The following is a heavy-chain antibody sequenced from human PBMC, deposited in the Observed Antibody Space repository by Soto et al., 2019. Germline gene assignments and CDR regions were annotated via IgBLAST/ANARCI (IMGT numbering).Heavy chain of an antibody. V-gene: IGHV1-69*04. CDR2: IIPILGIA. Sequence: GASVEVCCKASGGTFSIYTIIWVRQAPGQGLEWMGRIIPILGIANYAQKFQGRVTITADKSTSTAYMELSSLRSEDTAVYYCARDGDTMVRGLQIGWFDPWGQGTLVIVSS. CDR3: ARDGDTMVRGLQIGWFDP. J-gene: IGHJ5*02. CDR1: GGTFSIYT. D-gene: IGHD3-10*01.